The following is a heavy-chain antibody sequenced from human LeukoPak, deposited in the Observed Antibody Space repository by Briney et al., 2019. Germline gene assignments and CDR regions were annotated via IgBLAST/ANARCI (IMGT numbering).Heavy chain of an antibody. D-gene: IGHD3-16*02. J-gene: IGHJ4*02. CDR2: LYPHNGDT. Sequence: ASVKVSCKASGYTFTGYYMHLVRQAPAQGLEWMGWLYPHNGDTNYVQKFQGRVTMTRDTSISTAFMELSSLRSDDRAVYYCARVDQRISFYFDYWGQGTLITVSS. V-gene: IGHV1-2*02. CDR1: GYTFTGYY. CDR3: ARVDQRISFYFDY.